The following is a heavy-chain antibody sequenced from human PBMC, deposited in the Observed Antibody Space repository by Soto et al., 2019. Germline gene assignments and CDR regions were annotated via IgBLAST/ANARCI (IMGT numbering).Heavy chain of an antibody. Sequence: QITLKESGPTLVKPTQTLTLTCAFSGFSLSSSGVGVGWIRQPPGKAMECLALIYWDDDKRYSPSLKCRLTIPKDTPKHQVVLTVTNLDPVDTATYYCAHIISGIYRYWGQGTLVTVSS. D-gene: IGHD1-26*01. J-gene: IGHJ4*02. CDR3: AHIISGIYRY. V-gene: IGHV2-5*02. CDR1: GFSLSSSGVG. CDR2: IYWDDDK.